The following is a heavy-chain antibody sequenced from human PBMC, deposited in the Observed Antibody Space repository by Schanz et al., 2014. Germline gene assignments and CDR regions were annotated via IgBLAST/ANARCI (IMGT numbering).Heavy chain of an antibody. CDR1: GFSFGNYG. CDR2: ISGSGGST. CDR3: ARDRRNADLDY. Sequence: EVQLLESGGGLVQPGGSLRLSCAASGFSFGNYGMSWVRQAPGKGLEWVSAISGSGGSTYYADSVKGRFTISRDNSKNTLYLQMNSLRAEDTALYYCARDRRNADLDYWGQGTLXTVSS. V-gene: IGHV3-23*01. J-gene: IGHJ4*02. D-gene: IGHD1-1*01.